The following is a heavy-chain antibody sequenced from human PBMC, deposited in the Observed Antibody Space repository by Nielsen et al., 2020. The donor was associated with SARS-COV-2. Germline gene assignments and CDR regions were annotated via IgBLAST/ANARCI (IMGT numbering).Heavy chain of an antibody. V-gene: IGHV1-46*01. Sequence: ASVKVSCKASGYTFTSYYMHWVRQAPGQGLEWMGIINPSGGSTSYAQKFQGRVTMTRDTSTSTVYMELSSLRSEDTAVYYCARDYYDFWSGYYPYEFDYWGQGTLVTVSS. CDR2: INPSGGST. CDR3: ARDYYDFWSGYYPYEFDY. CDR1: GYTFTSYY. J-gene: IGHJ4*02. D-gene: IGHD3-3*01.